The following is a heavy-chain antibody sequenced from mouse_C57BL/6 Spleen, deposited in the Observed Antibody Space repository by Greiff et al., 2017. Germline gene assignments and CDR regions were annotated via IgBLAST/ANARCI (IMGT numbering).Heavy chain of an antibody. D-gene: IGHD2-3*01. J-gene: IGHJ4*01. CDR2: IDPETGGT. CDR1: GYTFTDYE. Sequence: QVPLKQSGAELVRPGASVTLSCKASGYTFTDYEMHWVKQTPVHGLEWIGAIDPETGGTAYNQKFKGKAILTADKSSSTAYMELRSLTSEDSAVYYCTRRDGYYGGDYWGQGTSVTVSS. V-gene: IGHV1-15*01. CDR3: TRRDGYYGGDY.